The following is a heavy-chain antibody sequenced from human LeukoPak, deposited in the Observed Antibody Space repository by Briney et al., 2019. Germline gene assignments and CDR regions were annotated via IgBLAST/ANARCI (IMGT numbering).Heavy chain of an antibody. CDR1: GFTFSSYW. CDR3: ARDYWWNYDY. D-gene: IGHD1-7*01. CDR2: IKRDGSEK. V-gene: IGHV3-7*01. Sequence: GGSLRLSCAASGFTFSSYWMTWVRQAPGKGLEWVANIKRDGSEKHYVDSVKGRFTISRDNSKNTIYLQMDSLRAEDTAIYYCARDYWWNYDYWGQGTLVTVSS. J-gene: IGHJ4*02.